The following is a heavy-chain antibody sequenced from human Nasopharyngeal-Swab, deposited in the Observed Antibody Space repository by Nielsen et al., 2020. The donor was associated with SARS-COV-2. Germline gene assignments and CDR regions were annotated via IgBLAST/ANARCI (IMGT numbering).Heavy chain of an antibody. Sequence: SETLSLTFPVSRGPISCYYWSWIRQPPGKGLEWIGYIYYSGSTNYNPPLKSRVTISVDTSKNQFSLKLSSVTAADTAVYYCARGFDYWGQGTLVTVSS. J-gene: IGHJ4*02. CDR1: RGPISCYY. CDR2: IYYSGST. CDR3: ARGFDY. V-gene: IGHV4-59*13.